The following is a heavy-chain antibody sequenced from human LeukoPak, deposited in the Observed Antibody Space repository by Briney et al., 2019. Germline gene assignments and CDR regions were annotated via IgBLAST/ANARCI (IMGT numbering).Heavy chain of an antibody. CDR3: AKLTYYDFWSGYYGGGFDY. V-gene: IGHV3-23*01. CDR1: GFTFSSYS. J-gene: IGHJ4*02. CDR2: ISGSGGST. D-gene: IGHD3-3*01. Sequence: GGSLRLSCAASGFTFSSYSMNWVRQAPGKGLEWVSAISGSGGSTYYADSVKGRFTISRDNSKNTLYLQMNSLRAEDTAVYYCAKLTYYDFWSGYYGGGFDYWGQGTLVTVSS.